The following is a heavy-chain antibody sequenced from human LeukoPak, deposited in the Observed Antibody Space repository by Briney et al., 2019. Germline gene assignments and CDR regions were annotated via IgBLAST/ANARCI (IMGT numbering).Heavy chain of an antibody. Sequence: GGSLRLSCAASGFTFSTYGMHWVRQAPGKGLEWVAVIWYDGSNKYYADSVKGRFTISRDNSKNTLYLQMNSLRAEDTAVYYCATSGSYYRFEYWGQGTLVTVSS. CDR2: IWYDGSNK. J-gene: IGHJ4*02. CDR3: ATSGSYYRFEY. V-gene: IGHV3-33*01. CDR1: GFTFSTYG. D-gene: IGHD1-26*01.